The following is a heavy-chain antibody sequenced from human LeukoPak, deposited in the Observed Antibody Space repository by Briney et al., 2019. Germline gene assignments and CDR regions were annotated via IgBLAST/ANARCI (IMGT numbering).Heavy chain of an antibody. CDR3: ARVVAATGWFDP. V-gene: IGHV3-30-3*01. CDR1: GFTFSSYA. Sequence: GGSLRLSCAASGFTFSSYAMHWVRQAPGKGLEWVAVISYDGSNKYYADSVKGRFTISRDNSKNTLYLQMNSLRSEDTAVYYCARVVAATGWFDPWGQGTLVTVSS. J-gene: IGHJ5*02. D-gene: IGHD2-15*01. CDR2: ISYDGSNK.